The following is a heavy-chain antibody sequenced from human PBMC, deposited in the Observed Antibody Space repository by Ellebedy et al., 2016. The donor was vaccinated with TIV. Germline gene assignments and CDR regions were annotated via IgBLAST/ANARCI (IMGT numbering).Heavy chain of an antibody. J-gene: IGHJ4*02. CDR2: IGTIDDT. CDR3: VIDRPGNSANADY. CDR1: GFTFSTYD. Sequence: GESLKISCVASGFTFSTYDMHWVRQGIGKGLEWVSAIGTIDDTYYPGSVKGRFTISRDNANNTLYLQMNSLRADDTSVYYCVIDRPGNSANADYWGQGTLVTVSS. D-gene: IGHD4-23*01. V-gene: IGHV3-13*01.